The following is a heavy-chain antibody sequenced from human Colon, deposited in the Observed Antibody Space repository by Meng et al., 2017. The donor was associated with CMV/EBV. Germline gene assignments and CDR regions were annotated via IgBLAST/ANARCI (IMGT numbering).Heavy chain of an antibody. D-gene: IGHD1-14*01. CDR1: GFIFSNYW. J-gene: IGHJ6*02. CDR3: AKGGGRVARSYGMDV. V-gene: IGHV3-74*01. Sequence: GEFLKISCATSGFIFSNYWMHWVRQAPGKGLVWVSRIKNDGSTTNYADSVRGRFTISRDNTKNTLYLQMNSLRAEDTAVYYCAKGGGRVARSYGMDVWGQGTTVTVSS. CDR2: IKNDGSTT.